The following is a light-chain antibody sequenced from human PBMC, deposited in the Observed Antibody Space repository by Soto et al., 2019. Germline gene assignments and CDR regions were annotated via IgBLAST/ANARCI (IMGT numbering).Light chain of an antibody. CDR3: QQYNTYSPERT. CDR1: ESVSSN. V-gene: IGKV3-15*01. CDR2: GAS. J-gene: IGKJ1*01. Sequence: VMTQSPATLSVSPGERVTLSCRASESVSSNLAWYQQRPGQAPRLLIYGASTRATETPLRFRGSGSGTEFTLTISSLQPDDFATYYCQQYNTYSPERTFGQGTKVDI.